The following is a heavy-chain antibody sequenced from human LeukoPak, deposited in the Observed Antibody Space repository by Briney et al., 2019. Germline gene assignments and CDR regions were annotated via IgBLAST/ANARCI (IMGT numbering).Heavy chain of an antibody. Sequence: GGSLRLSCAASGFTFNTYALNWVRQAPGQGLEFVSAISSNGASTYYANSVKGRFTISRDNSKNTLYLQMGSLRAEDMAMYYCARIMSRGAPSDNWGQGTLVTVSS. CDR3: ARIMSRGAPSDN. D-gene: IGHD3-10*01. J-gene: IGHJ4*02. CDR2: ISSNGAST. V-gene: IGHV3-64*01. CDR1: GFTFNTYA.